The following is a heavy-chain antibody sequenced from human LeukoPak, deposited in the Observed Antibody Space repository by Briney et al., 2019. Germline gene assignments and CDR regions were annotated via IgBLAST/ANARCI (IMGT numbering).Heavy chain of an antibody. Sequence: PSETLSLTCTVSGGSISSRDYYWGWIRQPPGKGLEWIGNIYYSGSTNYNPSLKSRVTISVDTSKNQFSLKLSSVTAADTAVYYCAGVGIAAADAFDYWGQGTLVTVSS. CDR1: GGSISSRDYY. V-gene: IGHV4-39*07. CDR2: IYYSGST. CDR3: AGVGIAAADAFDY. J-gene: IGHJ4*02. D-gene: IGHD6-13*01.